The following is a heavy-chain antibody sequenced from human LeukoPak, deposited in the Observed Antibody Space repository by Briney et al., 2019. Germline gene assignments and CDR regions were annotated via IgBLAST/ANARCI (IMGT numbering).Heavy chain of an antibody. CDR3: ARGSRPPAARWVHQY. Sequence: PSETLSLTCTVSGGSISSYYWSWIRQPPGKGLEWIGEINHSGSTNYNPSLKSRVTISVDTSKNQFSLKLSSVTAADTAVYYCARGSRPPAARWVHQYWGQGTLVTVSS. J-gene: IGHJ4*02. CDR2: INHSGST. V-gene: IGHV4-34*01. CDR1: GGSISSYY. D-gene: IGHD6-6*01.